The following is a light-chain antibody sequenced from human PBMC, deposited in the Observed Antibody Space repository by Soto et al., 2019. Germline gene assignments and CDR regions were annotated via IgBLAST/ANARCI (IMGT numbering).Light chain of an antibody. CDR1: QSVSIL. CDR3: MQPLQSWT. CDR2: GIS. J-gene: IGKJ1*01. V-gene: IGKV3-20*01. Sequence: EIVFTQSPVTLSLSPGERATLSCRASQSVSILLAWYQQKPGQAPRLLMYGISRRATGIPDRFSGSGSGTDFTLKISRVEAEDVGVYYCMQPLQSWTFGQGTKVDIK.